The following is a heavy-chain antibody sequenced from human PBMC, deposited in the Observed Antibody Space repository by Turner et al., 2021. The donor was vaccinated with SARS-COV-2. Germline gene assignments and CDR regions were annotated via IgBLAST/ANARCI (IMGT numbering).Heavy chain of an antibody. J-gene: IGHJ4*02. CDR2: ISYDGNNQ. CDR3: AKDRSFRGGTYLFDY. D-gene: IGHD1-26*01. CDR1: GFTFSSYG. V-gene: IGHV3-30*18. Sequence: QVHLVESGGGVVQPGRSLRLSCAASGFTFSSYGMHWVRQAPGKGLEGVSIISYDGNNQDYADSVKGRITISRDNSKNTLYLQMNSLRAEDTAVYYCAKDRSFRGGTYLFDYWGQGTLVTVSS.